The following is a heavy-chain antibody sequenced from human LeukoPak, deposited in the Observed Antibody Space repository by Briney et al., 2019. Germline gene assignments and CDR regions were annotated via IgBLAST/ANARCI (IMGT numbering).Heavy chain of an antibody. J-gene: IGHJ6*02. V-gene: IGHV1-69*04. CDR3: ARSEIAVADTYYYYGMDV. D-gene: IGHD6-19*01. Sequence: SVKVSRKASGGTFSSYAISWVRQAPGQGLEWMGRIIPILGIANYAQKFQGRVTITADKSTSTAYMELSSLRSEDTAVYYCARSEIAVADTYYYYGMDVWGQGTTVTVSS. CDR2: IIPILGIA. CDR1: GGTFSSYA.